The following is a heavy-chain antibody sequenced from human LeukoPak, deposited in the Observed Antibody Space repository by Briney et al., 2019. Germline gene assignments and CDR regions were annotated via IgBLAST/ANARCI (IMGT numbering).Heavy chain of an antibody. V-gene: IGHV4-38-2*02. J-gene: IGHJ5*02. D-gene: IGHD6-19*01. Sequence: SETLSLTCTVSGYSISSGYYWGWIRQPPGKGLEWIGSIYYSGGTYYNPSLKSRVTISVDTSKNQFSLKLSSVTAADTAVYYCARPVAGTMGWFDPWGQGTLVTVSS. CDR3: ARPVAGTMGWFDP. CDR1: GYSISSGYY. CDR2: IYYSGGT.